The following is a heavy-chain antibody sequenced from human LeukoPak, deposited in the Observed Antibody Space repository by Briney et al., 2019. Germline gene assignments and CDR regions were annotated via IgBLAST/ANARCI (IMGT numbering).Heavy chain of an antibody. D-gene: IGHD1-14*01. V-gene: IGHV1-18*04. CDR1: GYTFTSYY. CDR2: INANNGNT. J-gene: IGHJ5*02. CDR3: ARVCPTFDP. Sequence: ASVKVSCKASGYTFTSYYMHWVRQAPGQGLEWMGWINANNGNTNYAQKLQGRVTMTTDTSTSTAYMELRSLRSDDTAVYYCARVCPTFDPWGQGTLVTVSS.